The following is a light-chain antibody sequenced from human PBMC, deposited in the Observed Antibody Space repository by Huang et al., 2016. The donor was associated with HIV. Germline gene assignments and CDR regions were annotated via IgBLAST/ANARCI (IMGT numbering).Light chain of an antibody. CDR3: MQALQTPPT. CDR1: QSLLHSNGYNY. V-gene: IGKV2-28*01. J-gene: IGKJ4*01. CDR2: LGS. Sequence: DIVMTQSPLSLPVTPGAPASISCRSSQSLLHSNGYNYLDWYLQKPGQSPQLLISLGSNRASGVPDRFSGSGSGTDFTLKLSRVEAEDVGIYYCMQALQTPPTFGGGTKVEIK.